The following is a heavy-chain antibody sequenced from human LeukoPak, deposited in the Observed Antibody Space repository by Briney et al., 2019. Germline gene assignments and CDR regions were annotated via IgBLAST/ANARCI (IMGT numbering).Heavy chain of an antibody. CDR3: ARSSDYDSSGSQPLDY. CDR2: ISGSGGST. D-gene: IGHD3-22*01. V-gene: IGHV3-23*01. Sequence: GGSLRLSCADSGFTFSSYAMSWVRQAPGKGLEWVSAISGSGGSTYYADSVKGRFTISRDNSKNTLYLQMNSLRAEDTAVYYCARSSDYDSSGSQPLDYWGQGTLVTVSS. CDR1: GFTFSSYA. J-gene: IGHJ4*02.